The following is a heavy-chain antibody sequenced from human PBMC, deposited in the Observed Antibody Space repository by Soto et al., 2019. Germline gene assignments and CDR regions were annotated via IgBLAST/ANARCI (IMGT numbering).Heavy chain of an antibody. J-gene: IGHJ4*02. CDR1: GGSISGYY. Sequence: SETLSLTCTVSGGSISGYYWGWIRQPPGRGLEYIGYIYYSGATNYNPSLKSRVTMSVDTSKNQFSLKLYSVTAADTAVYYCARHYGSGSYPLDYWGQGTLVTVSS. V-gene: IGHV4-59*08. CDR3: ARHYGSGSYPLDY. D-gene: IGHD3-10*01. CDR2: IYYSGAT.